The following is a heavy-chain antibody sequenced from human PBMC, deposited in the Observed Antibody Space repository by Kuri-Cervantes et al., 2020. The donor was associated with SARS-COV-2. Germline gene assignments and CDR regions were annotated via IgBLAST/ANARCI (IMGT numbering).Heavy chain of an antibody. CDR3: VKDRSDYGDYVFAFDI. J-gene: IGHJ3*02. CDR2: ISSNGGST. Sequence: GESLKISCSASGFTFSSYAMHWVRQAPGKGLEYVSAISSNGGSTYYADSVKGRFTISRDNSKNTLYLQMSSLSAEDTAVYYCVKDRSDYGDYVFAFDIWGQGTMVTVSS. V-gene: IGHV3-64D*06. CDR1: GFTFSSYA. D-gene: IGHD4-17*01.